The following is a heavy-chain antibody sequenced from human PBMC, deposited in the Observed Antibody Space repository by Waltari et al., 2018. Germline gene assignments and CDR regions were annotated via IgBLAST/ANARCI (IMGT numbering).Heavy chain of an antibody. CDR2: IYSGGST. Sequence: EVQLLESGGGLVQPGGSLRLSCAASGFTFSSYAMSLVRQAPGKGLEWVSVIYSGGSTYYADSVKGRFTISRDNSKNTLYLQMNSLRAEDTAVYYFDLWGRGTLVTVSS. CDR1: GFTFSSYA. CDR3: DL. J-gene: IGHJ2*01. V-gene: IGHV3-23*03.